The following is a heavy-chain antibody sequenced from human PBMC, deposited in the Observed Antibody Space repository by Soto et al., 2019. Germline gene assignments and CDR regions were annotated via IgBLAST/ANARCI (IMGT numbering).Heavy chain of an antibody. CDR3: SRDDCSRPSCYVY. J-gene: IGHJ4*02. Sequence: QVHLVESGGGVVQPGGSLRLSCAASGFFFGNFGMHWVRRAPGKGLEWVAAIQSDGSKKYYADSVKGRFTISRDNSKNTLDLQMDSLRAEDTGVYFCSRDDCSRPSCYVYWGQGTPVTVSS. V-gene: IGHV3-33*01. CDR2: IQSDGSKK. D-gene: IGHD2-2*01. CDR1: GFFFGNFG.